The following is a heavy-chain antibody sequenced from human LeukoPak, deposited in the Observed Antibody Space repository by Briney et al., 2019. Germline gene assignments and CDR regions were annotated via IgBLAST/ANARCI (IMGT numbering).Heavy chain of an antibody. CDR3: ARVPTGDPIDY. V-gene: IGHV3-7*01. CDR2: IKQDASEI. Sequence: QPGGSLRLSCAVSGVPISGYWMRWVRQAPGKGLEWVANIKQDASEIYYVGSVKGRFTISRDNAKNSVFLQMNSLRAEDTAVYYCARVPTGDPIDYWGQGTLVTVSS. D-gene: IGHD7-27*01. CDR1: GVPISGYW. J-gene: IGHJ4*02.